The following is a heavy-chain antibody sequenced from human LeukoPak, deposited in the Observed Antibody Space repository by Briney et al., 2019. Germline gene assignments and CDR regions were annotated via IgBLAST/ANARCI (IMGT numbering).Heavy chain of an antibody. CDR1: GITFSNYA. V-gene: IGHV3-23*01. J-gene: IGHJ4*02. CDR3: AGRPTGYSSGYIH. CDR2: ISGSAHKI. Sequence: GSLRLSCVASGITFSNYAVSWVRQAPEKGLDWVSVISGSAHKIRYADSVKGRFTISRDNSENIVYLQMNNLRVEDTAVYYCAGRPTGYSSGYIHWGQGTLVTVSS. D-gene: IGHD5-18*01.